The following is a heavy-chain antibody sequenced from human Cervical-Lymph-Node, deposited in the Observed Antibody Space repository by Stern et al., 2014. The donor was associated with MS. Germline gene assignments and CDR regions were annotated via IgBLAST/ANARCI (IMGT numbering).Heavy chain of an antibody. CDR2: IYYSGST. CDR3: ARGGGRTYFDY. D-gene: IGHD3-16*01. J-gene: IGHJ4*02. Sequence: QVQLVQSGPGLVKPSETLSLTCTVSGGSINTYYWSWIRQPPGQGLERIGWIYYSGSTNYNPSLKSRVTISMDTSKNQFSLKLTSVPAADTAVYYCARGGGRTYFDYWGQGTLVTVSS. V-gene: IGHV4-59*01. CDR1: GGSINTYY.